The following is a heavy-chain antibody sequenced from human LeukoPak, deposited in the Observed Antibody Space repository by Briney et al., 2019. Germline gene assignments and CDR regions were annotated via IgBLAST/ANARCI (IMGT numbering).Heavy chain of an antibody. D-gene: IGHD2-2*01. CDR1: GYIFSDYY. Sequence: ASVKVSCKTSGYIFSDYYIHWVRQAPGQGLEWMGWISAYNGNTNYAQKLQGRVTMTTDTSTSTAYMELRSLRSDDTAVYYCARGSSTTLYYYMDVWGKGTTVTVSS. J-gene: IGHJ6*03. CDR2: ISAYNGNT. V-gene: IGHV1-18*04. CDR3: ARGSSTTLYYYMDV.